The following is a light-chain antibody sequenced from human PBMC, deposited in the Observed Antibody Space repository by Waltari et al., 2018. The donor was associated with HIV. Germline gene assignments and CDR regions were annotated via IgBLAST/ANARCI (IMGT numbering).Light chain of an antibody. CDR1: QSLNSW. Sequence: DIQLTQFPSTLSASVGDTVTITCWASQSLNSWMAWYQQKPEKAPEVIIYTVFHLESGVPSRFTGTGSGTEFSLTISSLQPEDFATYYCQQYKRNSKTFGQGTKVEMK. V-gene: IGKV1-5*03. CDR3: QQYKRNSKT. J-gene: IGKJ1*01. CDR2: TVF.